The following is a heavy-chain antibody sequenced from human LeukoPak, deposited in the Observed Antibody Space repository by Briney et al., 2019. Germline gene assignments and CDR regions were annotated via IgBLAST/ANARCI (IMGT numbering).Heavy chain of an antibody. J-gene: IGHJ4*02. CDR1: GYTFPNYA. D-gene: IGHD3-16*01. CDR2: INPGNGNT. Sequence: ASVKVSCKASGYTFPNYAMHWVRQAPGQSLEWMGWINPGNGNTKYSQNFQGRVTLTRDTSASTAYMDVSSLKSKDTAVYYCARGGYDYVWDQYHYWGQGTLVTVSS. CDR3: ARGGYDYVWDQYHY. V-gene: IGHV1-3*01.